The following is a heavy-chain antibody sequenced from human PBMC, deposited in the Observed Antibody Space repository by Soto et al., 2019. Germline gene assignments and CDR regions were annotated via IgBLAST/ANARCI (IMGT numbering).Heavy chain of an antibody. Sequence: GESLKISCKGSGYSFTSYWISWVRQMPGKGLEWMGRIDPSDSYTNYSPSFQGHVTISADKSISTAYLQWSSLKASDTAMYYCARGRYSYGYKYYYYGMDVWGQGTTVTVSS. CDR2: IDPSDSYT. V-gene: IGHV5-10-1*01. CDR3: ARGRYSYGYKYYYYGMDV. D-gene: IGHD5-18*01. J-gene: IGHJ6*02. CDR1: GYSFTSYW.